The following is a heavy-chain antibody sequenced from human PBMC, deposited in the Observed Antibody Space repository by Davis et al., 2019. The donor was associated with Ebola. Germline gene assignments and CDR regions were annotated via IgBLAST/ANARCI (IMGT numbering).Heavy chain of an antibody. D-gene: IGHD3-22*01. CDR1: GFIFSTYV. CDR2: ISSSSYFI. V-gene: IGHV3-21*01. Sequence: GGSLRLSCAASGFIFSTYVMSWVSLAPGKGLEWVSSISSSSYFIYYADSLKGRFTVSRDNAKKSLYLQINSLAVEDTAVYHCARGGYYDSSGYSHEAFDIWGPGTMVTVSS. J-gene: IGHJ3*02. CDR3: ARGGYYDSSGYSHEAFDI.